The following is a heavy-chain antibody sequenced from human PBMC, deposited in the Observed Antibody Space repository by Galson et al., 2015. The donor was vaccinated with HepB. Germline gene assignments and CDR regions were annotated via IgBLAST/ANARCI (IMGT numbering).Heavy chain of an antibody. V-gene: IGHV1-58*02. CDR2: IVVGSGNT. CDR1: GFTFTSSA. Sequence: SVKVSCKASGFTFTSSAMQWVRQARGQRLEWIGWIVVGSGNTNYAQKFQERVTITRDMSTSTAYMELSSLRSGDTAVYYCAADQSYGDYADDAFDIWGQGAMVTVSS. CDR3: AADQSYGDYADDAFDI. D-gene: IGHD4-17*01. J-gene: IGHJ3*02.